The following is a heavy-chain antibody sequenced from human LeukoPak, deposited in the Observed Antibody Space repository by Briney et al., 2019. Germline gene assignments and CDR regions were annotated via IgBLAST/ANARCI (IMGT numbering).Heavy chain of an antibody. CDR1: GFTFSDYY. CDR3: ARSAMGATSFDY. J-gene: IGHJ4*02. D-gene: IGHD1-26*01. Sequence: PGGSLRLSCAASGFTFSDYYMTWVRQAPGKGLEWLSYISSSSNTVYYADSVKGRLTVSRDNANNSLYVQMTNLRAEDTAVYYCARSAMGATSFDYWGQGTLVTVSS. CDR2: ISSSSNTV. V-gene: IGHV3-11*04.